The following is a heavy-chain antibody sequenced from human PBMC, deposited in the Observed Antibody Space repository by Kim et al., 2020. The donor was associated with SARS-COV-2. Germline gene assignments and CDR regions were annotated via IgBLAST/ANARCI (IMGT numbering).Heavy chain of an antibody. D-gene: IGHD3-22*01. CDR1: GGSFSGYY. CDR2: INHSGST. V-gene: IGHV4-34*01. CDR3: ARDHYYYDSSGSLN. J-gene: IGHJ4*02. Sequence: SETLSLTCAVYGGSFSGYYWSWIRQPPGKGLEWIGEINHSGSTNYNPSLKSRVTISVDTSKNQFSLKLSSVTAADTAVYYCARDHYYYDSSGSLNWGQGTLVPVSS.